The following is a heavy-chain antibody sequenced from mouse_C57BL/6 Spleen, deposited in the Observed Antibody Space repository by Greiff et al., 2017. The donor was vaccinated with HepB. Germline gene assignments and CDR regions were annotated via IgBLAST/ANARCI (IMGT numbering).Heavy chain of an antibody. CDR2: ISYDGSN. Sequence: EVQLVESGPGLVKPSQSLSLTCSVTGYSITSGYYWNWIRQFPGNKLEWMGYISYDGSNNYNPSLKNRISITRDTPKNQFFLKLNSVTPEDTATYYCAREKLRLGYFDYWGQGTTLTVSS. J-gene: IGHJ2*01. CDR1: GYSITSGYY. V-gene: IGHV3-6*01. D-gene: IGHD3-2*02. CDR3: AREKLRLGYFDY.